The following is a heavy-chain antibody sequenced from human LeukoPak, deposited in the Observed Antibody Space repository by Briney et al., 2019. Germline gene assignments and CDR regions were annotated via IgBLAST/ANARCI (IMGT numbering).Heavy chain of an antibody. CDR2: ISSSSSYI. CDR3: AKDDAWLQFGE. J-gene: IGHJ4*02. V-gene: IGHV3-21*04. CDR1: GFTFSSYS. Sequence: TGGSLRLSCAASGFTFSSYSMNWVRQAPGKGLEWVSSISSSSSYIYYADSVKGRFTISRDNSKNTLYLEVISLTVEDTAVYYCAKDDAWLQFGEWSQGTLVTVSS. D-gene: IGHD5-24*01.